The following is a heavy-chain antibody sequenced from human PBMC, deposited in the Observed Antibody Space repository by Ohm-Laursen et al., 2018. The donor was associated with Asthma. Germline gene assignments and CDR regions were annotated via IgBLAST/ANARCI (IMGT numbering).Heavy chain of an antibody. V-gene: IGHV3-11*04. CDR2: ISASAGTM. Sequence: SLRLSCTASGFTFSDSYMTWIRQAPGKGLEWISYISASAGTMYYADSVKGRFTISRDNAKDSLYLQMNSLRAEDTAVYYCARGGVSKRDYWGQGTLVTVSS. CDR1: GFTFSDSY. CDR3: ARGGVSKRDY. D-gene: IGHD3-10*01. J-gene: IGHJ4*02.